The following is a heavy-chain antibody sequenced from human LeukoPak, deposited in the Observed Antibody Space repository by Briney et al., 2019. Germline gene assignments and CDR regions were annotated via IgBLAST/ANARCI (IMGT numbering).Heavy chain of an antibody. CDR3: ARDVGVGATGVGNY. D-gene: IGHD1-26*01. Sequence: GGSLRLSCAASGFTFSSYAMHWVHQAQGKGLEWVAIISYDGSNKYYADSVKGRFTISRDNSKNTLYLQMNSLRAEDTAVYYCARDVGVGATGVGNYWGQGTLVTVSS. CDR1: GFTFSSYA. J-gene: IGHJ4*02. V-gene: IGHV3-30*04. CDR2: ISYDGSNK.